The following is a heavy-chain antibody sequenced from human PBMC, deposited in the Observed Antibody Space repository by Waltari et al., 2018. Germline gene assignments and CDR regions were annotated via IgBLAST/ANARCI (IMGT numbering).Heavy chain of an antibody. Sequence: QVQLVQSGPEVKTPGASVKVACMASGYTSTAYYLPWVRQGPGQGLEWMGWINPNSGSANYAQKFQGRVTMTRDTSISTAYMELSRLRSDDTAVYYCARGRRDGSKALGYWGQGTLVTVSS. J-gene: IGHJ4*02. CDR3: ARGRRDGSKALGY. D-gene: IGHD5-12*01. CDR1: GYTSTAYY. V-gene: IGHV1-2*02. CDR2: INPNSGSA.